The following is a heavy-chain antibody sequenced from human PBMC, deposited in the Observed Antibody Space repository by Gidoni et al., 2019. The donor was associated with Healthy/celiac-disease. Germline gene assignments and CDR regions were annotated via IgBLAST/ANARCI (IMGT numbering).Heavy chain of an antibody. CDR2: ISYDGSNK. D-gene: IGHD6-19*01. CDR3: AGSSGWDGAFDI. Sequence: QVQLVESGGGVVQPGRSLRPWVRQAPGKGLEWVAVISYDGSNKYYADSVKGRFTISRDNSKNTLYLQMNSLRAEDTAVYYCAGSSGWDGAFDIWGQGTMVTVSS. V-gene: IGHV3-30*01. J-gene: IGHJ3*02.